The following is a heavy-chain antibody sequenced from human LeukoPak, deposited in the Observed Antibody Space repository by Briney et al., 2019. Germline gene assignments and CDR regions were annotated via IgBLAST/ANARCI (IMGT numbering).Heavy chain of an antibody. D-gene: IGHD1-14*01. CDR2: IYYSGST. J-gene: IGHJ6*03. CDR1: GGSISSSSYY. CDR3: ARNQGDSVDYYMDV. Sequence: SETLSLTCTVSGGSISSSSYYWGWIRQPPGKGLEWIGSIYYSGSTYYNPSLKSRVTISVDTSKNQFSLKLSSVTAADTAVYYCARNQGDSVDYYMDVWGKGTTVTVSS. V-gene: IGHV4-39*07.